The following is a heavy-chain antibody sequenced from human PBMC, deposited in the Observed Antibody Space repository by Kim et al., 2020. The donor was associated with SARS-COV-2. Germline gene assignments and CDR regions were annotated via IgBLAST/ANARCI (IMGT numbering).Heavy chain of an antibody. Sequence: YNPSLKSRVTISVDTSKNQFSLKLSSVTAADTAVYYCARGYSGVGKWFDPWGQGTLVTVSS. J-gene: IGHJ5*02. CDR3: ARGYSGVGKWFDP. D-gene: IGHD2-15*01. V-gene: IGHV4-39*07.